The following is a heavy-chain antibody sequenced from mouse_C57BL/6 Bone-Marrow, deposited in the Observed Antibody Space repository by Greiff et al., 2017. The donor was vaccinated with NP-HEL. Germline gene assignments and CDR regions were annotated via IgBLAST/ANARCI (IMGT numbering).Heavy chain of an antibody. J-gene: IGHJ2*01. D-gene: IGHD2-3*01. CDR2: INPYNGGT. CDR1: GYTFTDYY. CDR3: ARRWLLDY. V-gene: IGHV1-19*01. Sequence: VQLKESGPVLVKPGASVKMSCKASGYTFTDYYMNWVKQSHGKSLEWIGVINPYNGGTSYNQKFKGKATLTVDKSSSTAYMELNSLTSEDSAVYYCARRWLLDYWGQGTTLTVSS.